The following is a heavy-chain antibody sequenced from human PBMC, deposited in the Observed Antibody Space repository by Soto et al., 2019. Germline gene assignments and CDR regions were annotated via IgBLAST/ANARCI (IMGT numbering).Heavy chain of an antibody. V-gene: IGHV3-30*18. CDR1: GFTFSSYG. D-gene: IGHD6-13*01. J-gene: IGHJ4*02. CDR3: AKVSQQLVPEDFDY. Sequence: PGGSLRLSCAASGFTFSSYGMHWVRQAPGKGLEWVAVISYDGSNKYYADSVKGRFTISRDNSKNTLYLQMNSLRAEDTAVYYCAKVSQQLVPEDFDYWGQGTLVTSPQ. CDR2: ISYDGSNK.